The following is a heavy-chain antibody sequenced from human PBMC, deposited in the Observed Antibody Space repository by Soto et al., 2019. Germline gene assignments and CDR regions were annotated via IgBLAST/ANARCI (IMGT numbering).Heavy chain of an antibody. CDR2: ISGSGGST. D-gene: IGHD3-3*01. CDR1: GFTFSSYA. Sequence: HPGGSLRLSCAASGFTFSSYAMSWVRQAPGKGLEWVSAISGSGGSTYYADSVKGRFTISRDNSKNTLYLQMNSLRAEDTAVYYCAAVTIFGVVILREYSGYDLGAFDCWGQGTMVTVSS. J-gene: IGHJ3*01. CDR3: AAVTIFGVVILREYSGYDLGAFDC. V-gene: IGHV3-23*01.